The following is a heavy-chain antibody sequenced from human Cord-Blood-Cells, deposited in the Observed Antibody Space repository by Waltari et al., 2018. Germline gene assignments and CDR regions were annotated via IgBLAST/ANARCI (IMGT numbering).Heavy chain of an antibody. J-gene: IGHJ3*02. D-gene: IGHD3-22*01. CDR3: ARAVERDYDSSGYYYVDAFDI. CDR1: GGTFSSYA. CDR2: VIPILGIA. Sequence: QVQLVQSGAEVKKPGSSVKVSCKASGGTFSSYAISWVRQAPGQGLEWMGGVIPILGIANDTRRFQGRVTITADKATSTAYMELSSLRSEDTAVYYCARAVERDYDSSGYYYVDAFDIWGQGTMVTVSS. V-gene: IGHV1-69*10.